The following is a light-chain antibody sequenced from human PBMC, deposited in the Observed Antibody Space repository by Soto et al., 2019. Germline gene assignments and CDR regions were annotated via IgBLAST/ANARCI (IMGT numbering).Light chain of an antibody. CDR3: SSYTGSNTVV. J-gene: IGLJ2*01. CDR1: NSNIGSNF. CDR2: SYN. V-gene: IGLV1-44*01. Sequence: QSVLTQPPSASGTPGQRVTISCSGTNSNIGSNFVYWYQHLPGTTPKLLVFSYNQRPSGVSNRFSASKSGNTASLTISGLQAEDEADYYCSSYTGSNTVVFGGGTKLTVL.